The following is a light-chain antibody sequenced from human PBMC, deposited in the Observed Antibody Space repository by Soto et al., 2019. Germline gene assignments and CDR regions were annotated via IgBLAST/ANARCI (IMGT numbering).Light chain of an antibody. V-gene: IGLV2-14*03. CDR2: DVS. J-gene: IGLJ2*01. CDR1: SSDVGGYNY. Sequence: QSVLTQPASVSGSPGQSITISCTGTSSDVGGYNYVSWYQQHPGKAPKLMIYDVSNRPSGVSSRFSGSKSGNTASLTISGLQAEDEADYYCSSYASSIVIFGGGTKLTVL. CDR3: SSYASSIVI.